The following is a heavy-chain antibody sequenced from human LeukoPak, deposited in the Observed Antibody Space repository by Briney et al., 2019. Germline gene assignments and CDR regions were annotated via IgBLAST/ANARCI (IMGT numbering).Heavy chain of an antibody. CDR1: GFTFSSYS. J-gene: IGHJ4*02. V-gene: IGHV3-21*01. CDR3: ARDQNYGDYGDY. D-gene: IGHD4-17*01. CDR2: SSSSSSSYI. Sequence: GGSLRLSCAASGFTFSSYSMNWVRQAPGKGLEWVSSSSSSSSSYIYYADSVKGRFTISRDNAKNSLYLQMNSLRAEDTAVYYCARDQNYGDYGDYWGQGTLVTVSS.